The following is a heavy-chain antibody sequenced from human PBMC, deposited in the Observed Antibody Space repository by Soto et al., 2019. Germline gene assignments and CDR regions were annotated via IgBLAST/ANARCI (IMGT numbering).Heavy chain of an antibody. Sequence: GASGKVSCKASGGTFSSYAISWVRQAPGQGLEWMGGIIPIFGTANYAQKFQGRVTITADKSTSTAYMELSSLRSEDTAVYYCATKADSSSSGSGWYAPYYYYGMDVWGQGTTVTVSS. CDR2: IIPIFGTA. CDR1: GGTFSSYA. V-gene: IGHV1-69*06. J-gene: IGHJ6*02. D-gene: IGHD6-19*01. CDR3: ATKADSSSSGSGWYAPYYYYGMDV.